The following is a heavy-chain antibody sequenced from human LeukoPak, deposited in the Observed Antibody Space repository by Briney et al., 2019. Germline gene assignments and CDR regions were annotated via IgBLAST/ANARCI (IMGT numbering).Heavy chain of an antibody. J-gene: IGHJ5*02. V-gene: IGHV3-66*02. Sequence: GGSLRLSCAASGFTVSSNYMSWVRQAPGKGLEWVSVIYSGGSTYYADSVKGRFTISRDNSKNTLYLQINSLRAEDTAVYYCARDLTSSSGWSWGQGTLVTVSS. CDR2: IYSGGST. D-gene: IGHD6-19*01. CDR1: GFTVSSNY. CDR3: ARDLTSSSGWS.